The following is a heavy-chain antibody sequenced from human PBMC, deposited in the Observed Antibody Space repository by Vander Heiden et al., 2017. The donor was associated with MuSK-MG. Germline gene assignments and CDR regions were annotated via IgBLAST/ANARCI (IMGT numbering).Heavy chain of an antibody. D-gene: IGHD3-16*01. CDR1: GYSISSGYY. V-gene: IGHV4-38-2*02. J-gene: IGHJ4*02. CDR3: ARDSIMITFGGVLGSFDY. CDR2: IYHSGST. Sequence: QVQLQESGPGLVKPSETLSLTCAVSGYSISSGYYWGWIRQPPGKGLEWIGSIYHSGSTYHNPSLKSRVTISVDTSKNQFSLKLSSVTAADTAVYYCARDSIMITFGGVLGSFDYWGQGTLVTVSS.